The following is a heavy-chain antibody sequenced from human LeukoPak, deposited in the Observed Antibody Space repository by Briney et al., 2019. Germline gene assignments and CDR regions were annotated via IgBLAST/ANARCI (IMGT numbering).Heavy chain of an antibody. D-gene: IGHD6-13*01. CDR1: GFTFSSHA. CDR3: VREQTIMAAAGLDY. CDR2: ISKDGSIK. V-gene: IGHV3-30*01. J-gene: IGHJ4*02. Sequence: PGGSLRLSCAASGFTFSSHAMHWVRQAPGKGLEWVGIISKDGSIKYYADSMKGRLTMSRDSSRNTLYLQMNSLRAEDTSIYYCVREQTIMAAAGLDYWGQGTLVTVSS.